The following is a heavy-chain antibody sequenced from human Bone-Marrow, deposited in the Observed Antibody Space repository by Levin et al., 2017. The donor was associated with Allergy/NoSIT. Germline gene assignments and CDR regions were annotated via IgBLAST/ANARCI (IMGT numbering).Heavy chain of an antibody. CDR3: ARALRDYYDSSGYYGNWFDP. CDR2: IYHSGST. Sequence: SETLSLTCAVSGYSISSGYYWGWIRQPPGKGLEWIGSIYHSGSTYYNPSLKSRVTISVDTSKNQFSLKLSSVTAADTAVYYCARALRDYYDSSGYYGNWFDPWGQGTLVTVSS. D-gene: IGHD3-22*01. CDR1: GYSISSGYY. J-gene: IGHJ5*02. V-gene: IGHV4-38-2*01.